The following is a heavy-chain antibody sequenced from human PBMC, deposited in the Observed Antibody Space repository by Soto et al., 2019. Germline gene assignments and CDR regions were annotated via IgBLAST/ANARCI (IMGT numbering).Heavy chain of an antibody. Sequence: ASVKVSCKASGYTFTSYAMHWVRQAPGQRLEWMGWINAGNGNTKYSQKFQGRVTITRDTSASTAYMELSSLRSEDTAVYYCARIIRQYGTARYFDYWGQGTMVTVYS. V-gene: IGHV1-3*01. CDR2: INAGNGNT. D-gene: IGHD1-1*01. CDR3: ARIIRQYGTARYFDY. CDR1: GYTFTSYA. J-gene: IGHJ4*02.